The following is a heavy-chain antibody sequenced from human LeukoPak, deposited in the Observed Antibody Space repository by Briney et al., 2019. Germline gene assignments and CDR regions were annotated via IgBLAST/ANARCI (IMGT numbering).Heavy chain of an antibody. CDR2: ISSDGSKK. CDR1: GFTFSSSG. J-gene: IGHJ5*02. CDR3: ACYYDGSGVGWFDP. V-gene: IGHV3-30*03. D-gene: IGHD3-22*01. Sequence: AGGSLRLSCAASGFTFSSSGMHWVRQAPGKGLEWVAVISSDGSKKYYADSVKGRFTISRDNSKNTLYLQMNSLRAEDTAVYYCACYYDGSGVGWFDPWGQGTLVTVSS.